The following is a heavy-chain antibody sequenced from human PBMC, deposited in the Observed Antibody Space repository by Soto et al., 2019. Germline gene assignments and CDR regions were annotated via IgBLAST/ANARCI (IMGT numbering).Heavy chain of an antibody. CDR3: ARKMNTAKTYGLDV. CDR1: GATFSTYS. J-gene: IGHJ6*02. D-gene: IGHD4-17*01. Sequence: QVQLVQSGAEVKKPGSSRGVSCQASGATFSTYSLNGVRQALGQGLGWMGGIIPVFGTPNYAQKFQGRVTITADESTSTAYMELTSLTSEDTAVYYCARKMNTAKTYGLDVWGQGTTVTVSS. V-gene: IGHV1-69*01. CDR2: IIPVFGTP.